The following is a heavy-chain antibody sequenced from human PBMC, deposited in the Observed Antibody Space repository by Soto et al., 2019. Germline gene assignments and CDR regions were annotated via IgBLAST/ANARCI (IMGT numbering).Heavy chain of an antibody. CDR1: GYSFTSYW. CDR2: IYPGDSDT. Sequence: PGEPQKNSYKGSGYSFTSYWIGWVRQMPGKGLVWMGIIYPGDSDTRYSPSFQGQVTVSADKSISTAYLQWSSLKASDTAMYYCARTLGSPRWFDPWGQGTLVTVSS. D-gene: IGHD2-15*01. J-gene: IGHJ5*02. CDR3: ARTLGSPRWFDP. V-gene: IGHV5-51*01.